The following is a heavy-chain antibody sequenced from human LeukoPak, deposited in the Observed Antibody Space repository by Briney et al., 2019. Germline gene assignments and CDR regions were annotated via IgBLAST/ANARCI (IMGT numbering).Heavy chain of an antibody. V-gene: IGHV1-69*13. J-gene: IGHJ4*02. D-gene: IGHD5-18*01. CDR1: GGTFSSYA. Sequence: SVKVSCKASGGTFSSYAISWVRQAPGQGLEWMGGIIPIFGTANYAQKFQGRVTITADESTSTAYMELRSLRSDDTAVYYCAREVDTAMVTDYWGQGTLVTVSS. CDR3: AREVDTAMVTDY. CDR2: IIPIFGTA.